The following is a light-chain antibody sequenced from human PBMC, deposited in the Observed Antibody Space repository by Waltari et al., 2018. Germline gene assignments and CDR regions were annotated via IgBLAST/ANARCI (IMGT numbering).Light chain of an antibody. CDR3: AAWDDSLNGHWV. J-gene: IGLJ2*01. Sequence: QSVLTQPPSESGTPGQRVTISCSGGSSNIGSNVVNWYQQVPGTTPKLLIYRNDQRPSGVPDRISASKSGTSASLAISGLQSEDEAHYYCAAWDDSLNGHWVFGGGTKLTVL. V-gene: IGLV1-44*01. CDR1: SSNIGSNV. CDR2: RND.